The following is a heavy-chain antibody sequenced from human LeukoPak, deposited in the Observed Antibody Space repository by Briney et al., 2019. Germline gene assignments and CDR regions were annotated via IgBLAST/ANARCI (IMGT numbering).Heavy chain of an antibody. V-gene: IGHV4-34*01. Sequence: GSLRLSCAASGFTFSSYSMNWVRQAPGKGLEWIGGINLRGSTTYNPSLKSRVTISLDESKNQFSLKLSSVTAADTAVYYCARDKRVAVAGTYIYYYYMDVWGNGTTVTISS. CDR2: INLRGST. CDR3: ARDKRVAVAGTYIYYYYMDV. D-gene: IGHD6-19*01. J-gene: IGHJ6*03. CDR1: GFTFSSYS.